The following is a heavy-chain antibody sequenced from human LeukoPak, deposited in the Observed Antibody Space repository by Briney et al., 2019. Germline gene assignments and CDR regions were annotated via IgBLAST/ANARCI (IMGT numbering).Heavy chain of an antibody. CDR1: GFTFSDYY. J-gene: IGHJ6*03. V-gene: IGHV3-11*04. Sequence: GGSLSLSFAASGFTFSDYYMSWIRQAPGKGLEWVSYMSSSGSTIYYADSVKGRFTISRDNAKNSLYLQMNSLRAEDTAVYYCASLKQWYPKDYYYMDVWGKGTTVTVSS. D-gene: IGHD2-15*01. CDR2: MSSSGSTI. CDR3: ASLKQWYPKDYYYMDV.